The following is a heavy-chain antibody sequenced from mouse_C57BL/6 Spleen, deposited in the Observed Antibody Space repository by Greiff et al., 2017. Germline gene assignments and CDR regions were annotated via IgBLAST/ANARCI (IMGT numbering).Heavy chain of an antibody. CDR3: ADGYPYAMDY. Sequence: QVQLQQSAPELVKPGASVKISCKASGYAFRSSWMNWVKQRPGKGLEWIGRIYPGDGDTNYNGKFKGKATLTADKSSSTAYMQLSSLTSEDSAVYFCADGYPYAMDYWGQGASVTASS. CDR1: GYAFRSSW. J-gene: IGHJ4*01. V-gene: IGHV1-82*01. D-gene: IGHD2-3*01. CDR2: IYPGDGDT.